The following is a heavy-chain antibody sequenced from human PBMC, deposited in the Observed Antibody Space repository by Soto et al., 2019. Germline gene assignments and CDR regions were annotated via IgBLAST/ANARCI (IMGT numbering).Heavy chain of an antibody. CDR2: ISAYNGNT. CDR1: GYTFTSYG. CDR3: ARDSYWGPVKPLDI. D-gene: IGHD3-10*01. J-gene: IGHJ3*02. V-gene: IGHV1-18*01. Sequence: ASVKVSCKASGYTFTSYGISWVRQAPGHGLEWMGWISAYNGNTNYAQKLQGRVTMTTDTSTSTAYMELRSLRSDDTAVYYCARDSYWGPVKPLDIWGQGTMVTVSS.